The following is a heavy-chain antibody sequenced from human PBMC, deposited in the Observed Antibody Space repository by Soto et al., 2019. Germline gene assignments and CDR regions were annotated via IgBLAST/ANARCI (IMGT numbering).Heavy chain of an antibody. CDR1: GGTFSSYT. CDR2: IIPIFGIA. CDR3: ATAPSTPYDAFDI. Sequence: SVKVSCKASGGTFSSYTISWVRQAPGQGLEWMGRIIPIFGIANYAQKFQGRVTITEDTSTDTAYMELSSLRSEDTAVYYCATAPSTPYDAFDIWGQGTMVTVSS. D-gene: IGHD2-15*01. V-gene: IGHV1-69*02. J-gene: IGHJ3*02.